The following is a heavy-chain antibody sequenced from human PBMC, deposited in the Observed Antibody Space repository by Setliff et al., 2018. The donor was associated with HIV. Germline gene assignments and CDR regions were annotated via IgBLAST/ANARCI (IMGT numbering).Heavy chain of an antibody. Sequence: ASVKVSCKTSGYTFTSYYMHWVRQAPGQGLEWMGVINPSGGSTTYAQTFQGRVTMTRDTSTSTVYMDLSSLRSEDTAVYYCASVRYSGCSGDYYYYMDVWGKGTTVTVSS. D-gene: IGHD5-12*01. CDR2: INPSGGST. V-gene: IGHV1-46*01. CDR1: GYTFTSYY. J-gene: IGHJ6*03. CDR3: ASVRYSGCSGDYYYYMDV.